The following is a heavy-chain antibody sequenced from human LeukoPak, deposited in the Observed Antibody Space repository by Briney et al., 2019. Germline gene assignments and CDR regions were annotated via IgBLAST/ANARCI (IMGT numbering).Heavy chain of an antibody. CDR3: AKDRAYGGEAADY. CDR1: GFTFSSYA. V-gene: IGHV3-9*01. CDR2: ISWNSGSI. D-gene: IGHD4-23*01. Sequence: GGSLRLSCAASGFTFSSYAMSWVRQAPGKGLEWVSGISWNSGSIGYADSVKGRFTISRDNAKNSLYLQMNNLRAEDTALYYCAKDRAYGGEAADYWGQGTLVTVSS. J-gene: IGHJ4*02.